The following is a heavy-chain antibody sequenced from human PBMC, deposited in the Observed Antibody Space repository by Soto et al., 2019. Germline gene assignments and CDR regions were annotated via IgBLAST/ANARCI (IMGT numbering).Heavy chain of an antibody. J-gene: IGHJ6*02. V-gene: IGHV4-31*03. CDR2: IYYSVIT. CDR1: GCSISSGGYH. Sequence: SETLSLTCTVSGCSISSGGYHWSWIRQHPGKGLEWIGYIYYSVITYYNPSLKSRVTISVDTSKNQFSLKLSSVTAADTAVYYCARLDVWGQGTTVT. CDR3: ARLDV.